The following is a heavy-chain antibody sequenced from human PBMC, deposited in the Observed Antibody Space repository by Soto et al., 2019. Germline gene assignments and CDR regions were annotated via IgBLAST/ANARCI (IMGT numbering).Heavy chain of an antibody. D-gene: IGHD3-10*01. Sequence: SETLSLTCAVSGGSISSGGYSWSWIRQPPGKGLEWIGYIYHSGSTYYNPSLKSRVTISVDRSKNQFSLKLSSVTAADSAVYYCARDGGLRFGELVYWGQGTLVTVSS. CDR1: GGSISSGGYS. CDR2: IYHSGST. J-gene: IGHJ4*02. CDR3: ARDGGLRFGELVY. V-gene: IGHV4-30-2*01.